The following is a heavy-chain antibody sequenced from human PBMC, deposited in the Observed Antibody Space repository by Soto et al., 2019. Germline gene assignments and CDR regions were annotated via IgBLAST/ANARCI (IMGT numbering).Heavy chain of an antibody. D-gene: IGHD1-1*01. J-gene: IGHJ5*02. Sequence: ETLSLTCVVSGGSLSSYYWSLIRQPPGKGLEWIRYIYYSGSTYYGDSVKGRFTISRDTAKNTMYLQMNNLRREDTAVYYCAKTSKLWREFDPWGQGTLVTVSS. CDR2: IYYSGST. CDR3: AKTSKLWREFDP. V-gene: IGHV3-53*05. CDR1: GGSLSSYY.